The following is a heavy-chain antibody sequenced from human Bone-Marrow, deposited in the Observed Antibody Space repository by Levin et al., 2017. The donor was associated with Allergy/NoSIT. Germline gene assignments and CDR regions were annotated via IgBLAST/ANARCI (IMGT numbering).Heavy chain of an antibody. V-gene: IGHV3-23*01. CDR3: AKEMTTVVPVFDY. J-gene: IGHJ4*02. CDR2: ITNSGRT. Sequence: QSGESLKISCAASGFTFNNYAMSWVRQAPGKGLEWVSAITNSGRTYYADSVKGRFTVSRDNSKNTLYLQMNSLRADYTAVYYCAKEMTTVVPVFDYWGQGTLVTVSS. D-gene: IGHD4-23*01. CDR1: GFTFNNYA.